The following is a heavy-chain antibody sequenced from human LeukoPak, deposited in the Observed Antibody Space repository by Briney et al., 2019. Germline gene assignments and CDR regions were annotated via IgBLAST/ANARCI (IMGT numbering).Heavy chain of an antibody. V-gene: IGHV1-18*01. CDR1: GYTFTSYG. D-gene: IGHD6-19*01. J-gene: IGHJ4*02. Sequence: GASVKVSCKASGYTFTSYGISWVRQAPGQGLEWMGWISAYNGNTNYAQILQGRVTMTTDTSTSTAYMELRSLRSDDTAVYYCARGTLGRGWYYFDYWGQGTLVTVSS. CDR3: ARGTLGRGWYYFDY. CDR2: ISAYNGNT.